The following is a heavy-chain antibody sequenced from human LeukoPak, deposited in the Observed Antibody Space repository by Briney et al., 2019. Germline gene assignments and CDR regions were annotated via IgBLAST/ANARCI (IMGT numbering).Heavy chain of an antibody. CDR1: GGTFSSYA. J-gene: IGHJ6*03. Sequence: SVKVSCKASGGTFSSYAISWVRQAPGQGLEWMGGIIPIFGTANYAQKLQGGVTMTTDTSTSTAYMELRSLRSDDTAVYYCARDVTTNYMDVWGKGTTVTVSS. CDR2: IIPIFGTA. D-gene: IGHD4-11*01. V-gene: IGHV1-69*05. CDR3: ARDVTTNYMDV.